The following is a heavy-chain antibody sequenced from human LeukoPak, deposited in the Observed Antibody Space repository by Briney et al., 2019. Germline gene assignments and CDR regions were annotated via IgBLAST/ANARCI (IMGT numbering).Heavy chain of an antibody. D-gene: IGHD3-10*01. V-gene: IGHV1-46*01. J-gene: IGHJ3*02. CDR3: ARVMVRGVIVLGSAFDI. CDR1: GYTFTSYY. CDR2: INPSGGST. Sequence: GASVKVSCKASGYTFTSYYMHWVRQAPGQELEWMGIINPSGGSTSYAQKFQGRVTMTRDTSTSTVYMELSSLRSEDTAVYYCARVMVRGVIVLGSAFDIWGQGTMVTVSS.